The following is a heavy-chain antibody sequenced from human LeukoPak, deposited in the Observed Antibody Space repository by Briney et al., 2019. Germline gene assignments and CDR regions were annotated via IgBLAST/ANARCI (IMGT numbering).Heavy chain of an antibody. CDR3: ARELRDYYDSSGYYPFDY. CDR1: GFTFNSW. Sequence: PGGSLRLSCAASGFTFNSWMSWVRQAPGKGVEGVSGINWNGGSTGYADSVTGRFTISRDHAKNSLYLQMNSLRAEDTALYYCARELRDYYDSSGYYPFDYWGQGTLVTVSS. CDR2: INWNGGST. J-gene: IGHJ4*02. D-gene: IGHD3-22*01. V-gene: IGHV3-20*04.